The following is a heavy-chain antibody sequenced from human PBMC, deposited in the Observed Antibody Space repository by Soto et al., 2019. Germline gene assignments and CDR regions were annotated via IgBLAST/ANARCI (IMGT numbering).Heavy chain of an antibody. D-gene: IGHD5-18*01. CDR1: GGSVSSGSYY. Sequence: SETLSLTCTVSGGSVSSGSYYWSWIRQPPGKGLEWIGYIYYSGSTNYNPSLKSRVTISVDTSKNQFSLKMSSVTAADTAVYYCARPLYNYDPMDVWAQGTTVTVSS. CDR2: IYYSGST. CDR3: ARPLYNYDPMDV. J-gene: IGHJ6*02. V-gene: IGHV4-61*01.